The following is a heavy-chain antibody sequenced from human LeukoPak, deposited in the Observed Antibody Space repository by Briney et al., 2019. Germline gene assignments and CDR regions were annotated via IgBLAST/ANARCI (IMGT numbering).Heavy chain of an antibody. CDR2: INPSGGST. D-gene: IGHD1-1*01. V-gene: IGHV1-46*01. CDR1: GYTFTSYG. Sequence: ASVKVSRKASGYTFTSYGISWVRQAPGQGLEWMGIINPSGGSTSYAQKFQGRVTMTRDTSTSTVYMELSSLRSEDTAVYYCVLERWSGPEDYFDYWGQGTLVTVSS. CDR3: VLERWSGPEDYFDY. J-gene: IGHJ4*02.